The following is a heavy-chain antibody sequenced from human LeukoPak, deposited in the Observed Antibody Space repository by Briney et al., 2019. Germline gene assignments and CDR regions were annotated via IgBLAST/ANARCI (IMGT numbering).Heavy chain of an antibody. D-gene: IGHD2-15*01. V-gene: IGHV4-34*01. CDR2: INHSGGT. Sequence: SETLSLTCAVYGGSFSGYYWSWIRQPPGKGLEWIGEINHSGGTNYNPSLKSRVTISVDTSKNQFSLKLSSVTAADTAVYYCARDGYCSGGSCFRAFDIWGQGTMVTVSS. J-gene: IGHJ3*02. CDR1: GGSFSGYY. CDR3: ARDGYCSGGSCFRAFDI.